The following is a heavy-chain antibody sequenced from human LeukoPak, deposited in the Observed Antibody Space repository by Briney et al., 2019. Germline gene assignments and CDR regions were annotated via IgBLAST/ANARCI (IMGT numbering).Heavy chain of an antibody. CDR2: IIPIFGTA. V-gene: IGHV1-69*13. CDR3: ARNSMVTPHYDY. D-gene: IGHD4-23*01. J-gene: IGHJ4*02. Sequence: SVKVSCKASGYTFTSYGISWVRQAPGQGLEWMGGIIPIFGTANYAQKFQGRVTITADESTSTAYMELSSLRSEDAAVYYCARNSMVTPHYDYWGQGTLVTVSS. CDR1: GYTFTSYG.